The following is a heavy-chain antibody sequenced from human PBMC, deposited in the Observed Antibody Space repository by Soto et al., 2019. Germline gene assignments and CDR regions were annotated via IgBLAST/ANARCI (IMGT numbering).Heavy chain of an antibody. V-gene: IGHV4-59*01. Sequence: QVQLQESGPGLVKPSETLSLTCTVSGGSISSYYWSWIRQPPGKGLEWIGYIYYSGSTNYNPSLKSRVTISVDTSKNQFSLKLSSVTAADTAVYYCARDRRFLEWEAGGYYYYYGMDVWGQGTTVTVSS. J-gene: IGHJ6*02. CDR2: IYYSGST. D-gene: IGHD3-3*01. CDR3: ARDRRFLEWEAGGYYYYYGMDV. CDR1: GGSISSYY.